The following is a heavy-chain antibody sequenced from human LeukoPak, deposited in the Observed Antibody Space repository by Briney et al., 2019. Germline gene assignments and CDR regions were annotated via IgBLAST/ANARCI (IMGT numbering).Heavy chain of an antibody. CDR3: ARVHYYGSGSYYNLEWFDP. J-gene: IGHJ5*02. V-gene: IGHV3-53*04. CDR1: GFTFSSYA. Sequence: GGSLRLSCAASGFTFSSYAMSWVRQAPGKGLEWVSVIYSGGSTYYADSVKGRFTISRHNSKNTLYLQMNSLRAEDTAVYYCARVHYYGSGSYYNLEWFDPWGQGTLVTVSS. D-gene: IGHD3-10*01. CDR2: IYSGGST.